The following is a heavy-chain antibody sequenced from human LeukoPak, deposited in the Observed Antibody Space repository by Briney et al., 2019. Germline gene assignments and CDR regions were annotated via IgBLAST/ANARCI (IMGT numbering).Heavy chain of an antibody. CDR2: INPNSGVT. V-gene: IGHV1-2*02. Sequence: ASVKVSCKASGYTFTGYHMHWVRQAPGQGLEWMGWINPNSGVTKYAQKFQGRVTMTRDTSISTAYMELGRLRSDDTAVYYCAREVGEGFDYWGQGTLVTVSS. CDR1: GYTFTGYH. CDR3: AREVGEGFDY. J-gene: IGHJ4*02. D-gene: IGHD4-17*01.